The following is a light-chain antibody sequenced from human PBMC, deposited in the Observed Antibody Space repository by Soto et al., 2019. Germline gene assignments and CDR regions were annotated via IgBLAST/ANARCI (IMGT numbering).Light chain of an antibody. V-gene: IGLV2-18*02. CDR1: SSDVGSYSH. J-gene: IGLJ1*01. CDR2: EVT. Sequence: QSALTQPPSASGSPGQSVTISCSGTSSDVGSYSHVAWYQQFPGKTPKLIIYEVTYRPSGVSHRFSASKSGNTASLTISGLQAGDEADYYCISYTGSSTSYVFGTGTKVTVL. CDR3: ISYTGSSTSYV.